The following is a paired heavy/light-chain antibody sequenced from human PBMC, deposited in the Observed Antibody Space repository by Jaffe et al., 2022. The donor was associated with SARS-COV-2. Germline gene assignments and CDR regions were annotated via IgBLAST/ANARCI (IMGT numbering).Light chain of an antibody. J-gene: IGLJ3*02. CDR3: GTSDSSLSGGV. CDR2: ENY. Sequence: QSVLTQPPSVSAAPGQKVTISCSGSSSNIGNNYVSWYQQIPGTAPKLLIYENYKRPSGIPDRFSGSKSGTSATLGITGLQTGDEADYYCGTSDSSLSGGVFGGGTKLTVL. CDR1: SSNIGNNY. V-gene: IGLV1-51*02.
Heavy chain of an antibody. CDR1: GFNFRNYA. CDR2: ISNDGTKK. D-gene: IGHD4-17*01. CDR3: ARDAWATVTAFYYYLDV. V-gene: IGHV3-30*04. J-gene: IGHJ6*03. Sequence: QVQLVEFGGGVVQPGRSLRLSCAASGFNFRNYAMDWVRQAPGKGLEWVAVISNDGTKKYYADSVKGRFTVSRDNSQNTLYLQMNSLKVEDTAVYYCARDAWATVTAFYYYLDVWGKGTTVTVSS.